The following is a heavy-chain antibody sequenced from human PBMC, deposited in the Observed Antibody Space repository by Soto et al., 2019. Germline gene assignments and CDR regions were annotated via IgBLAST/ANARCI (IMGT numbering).Heavy chain of an antibody. D-gene: IGHD4-17*01. CDR3: ARGIGYGDCLFDY. CDR1: GFTFSSYA. CDR2: ISYDGSNK. V-gene: IGHV3-30-3*01. J-gene: IGHJ4*02. Sequence: LRLSCAASGFTFSSYAMHWVRQAPGKGLEWVAVISYDGSNKYYADSVKGRFTISRDNSKNTLYLQMNSLRAEDTAVYYCARGIGYGDCLFDYWGQGTLVTVSS.